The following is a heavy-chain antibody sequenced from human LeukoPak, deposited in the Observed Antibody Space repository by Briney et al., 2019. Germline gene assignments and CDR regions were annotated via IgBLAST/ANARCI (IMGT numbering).Heavy chain of an antibody. V-gene: IGHV4-59*11. CDR2: IYYSGST. CDR3: AREAIGSPAAYFDY. D-gene: IGHD2-2*02. Sequence: SETLSLICTVSGGSISSHYWSWIRQPPGKGLEWIGYIYYSGSTNYNPSLKSRVTISVDTSKNQFSLKLSSVTAADTAVYYCAREAIGSPAAYFDYWGQGTLVTVSS. J-gene: IGHJ4*02. CDR1: GGSISSHY.